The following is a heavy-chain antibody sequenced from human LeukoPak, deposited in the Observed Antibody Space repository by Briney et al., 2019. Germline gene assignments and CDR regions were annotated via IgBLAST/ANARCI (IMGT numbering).Heavy chain of an antibody. V-gene: IGHV3-21*01. CDR1: GFTFRRYD. CDR2: ISSSSISI. CDR3: ARVYDVLTGGFDY. J-gene: IGHJ4*02. D-gene: IGHD3-9*01. Sequence: GGSLRLSCAASGFTFRRYDMNWVRRAPGKGLEWVSSISSSSISINYADSVRDRFTISRDNARELLYLQMHNLRSEDTAVYYCARVYDVLTGGFDYWGQGVLVTVSS.